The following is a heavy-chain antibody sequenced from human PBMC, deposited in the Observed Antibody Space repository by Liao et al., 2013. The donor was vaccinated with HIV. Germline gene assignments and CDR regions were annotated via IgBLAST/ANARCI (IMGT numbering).Heavy chain of an antibody. V-gene: IGHV4-34*02. D-gene: IGHD6-13*01. CDR3: ARGGTRIAAAGWYFDL. CDR1: NGSFSGSY. Sequence: QVHLQQWGAGLLKPSETLSLTCAVYNGSFSGSYWSWIRQTPGKGLEWIGEINHSGHTNYNPSLQSRAILSVDTSVNQFSLVLNSVTAADTAVYYCARGGTRIAAAGWYFDLWGRGTLVTVSS. J-gene: IGHJ2*01. CDR2: INHSGHT.